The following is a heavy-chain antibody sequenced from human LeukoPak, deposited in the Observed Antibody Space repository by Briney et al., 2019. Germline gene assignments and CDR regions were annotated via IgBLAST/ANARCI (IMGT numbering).Heavy chain of an antibody. V-gene: IGHV4-61*02. Sequence: PSDPLSLTCTVSGGSISSGSYYWSWIRQPAGKGLEGIGRIYTSGSTNYNPSLKRRVTISVDTSKNQFSLKLSSVTAADTAVYYCASPRYCSSTSCPIRAFDIWGQGTMVTVSS. CDR3: ASPRYCSSTSCPIRAFDI. J-gene: IGHJ3*02. CDR2: IYTSGST. CDR1: GGSISSGSYY. D-gene: IGHD2-2*01.